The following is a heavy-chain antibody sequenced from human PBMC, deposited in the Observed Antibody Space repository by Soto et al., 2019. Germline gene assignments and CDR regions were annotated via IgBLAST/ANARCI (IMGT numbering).Heavy chain of an antibody. J-gene: IGHJ4*02. CDR2: ISYDGSDK. D-gene: IGHD3-22*01. Sequence: QVQLVESGGGVVQPGRSLRLSCAASGFTFSSYAMHWVRQAPGKGLEWVALISYDGSDKDYADSVEGRFTISKDNSRNTLFLQMNSLRAEDTAVYYCAREYYKYYDSSGYYRSPAYWGQGTLVTVSS. V-gene: IGHV3-30-3*01. CDR3: AREYYKYYDSSGYYRSPAY. CDR1: GFTFSSYA.